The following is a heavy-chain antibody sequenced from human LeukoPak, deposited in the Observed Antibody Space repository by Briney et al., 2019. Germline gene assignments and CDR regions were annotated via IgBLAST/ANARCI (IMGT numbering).Heavy chain of an antibody. Sequence: GGSLRLSCAASGFSLSSYAMHWVRQAPGKGLEGVAIISYDESKKYYADSVKGRFTISRDNSKNTLYLQMNSLRAEDTAVYYCARSAAAGRIVATFGYWGQGTLVIVSS. D-gene: IGHD5-12*01. CDR1: GFSLSSYA. CDR3: ARSAAAGRIVATFGY. CDR2: ISYDESKK. J-gene: IGHJ4*02. V-gene: IGHV3-30*04.